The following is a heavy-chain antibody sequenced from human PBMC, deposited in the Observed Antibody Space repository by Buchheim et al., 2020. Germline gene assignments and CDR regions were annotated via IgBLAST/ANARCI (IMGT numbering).Heavy chain of an antibody. J-gene: IGHJ2*01. Sequence: QVQLRQWGAGLLKPSETLSLTCAVYGGSLSDDYWSWIRQPPGKGLEWIGEINHSGSTNYNPSLKSRVTLSVDTSKNQFSLKLSSVTAADTAVYYCAREVGPLLLQDWFFDLWGRGTL. CDR3: AREVGPLLLQDWFFDL. CDR1: GGSLSDDY. CDR2: INHSGST. D-gene: IGHD2-15*01. V-gene: IGHV4-34*01.